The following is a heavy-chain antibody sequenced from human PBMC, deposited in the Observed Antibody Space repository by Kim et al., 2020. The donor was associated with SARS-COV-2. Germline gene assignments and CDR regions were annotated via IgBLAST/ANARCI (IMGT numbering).Heavy chain of an antibody. CDR2: INHSGST. Sequence: SETLSLTCAVYGGSFSGYYWSWIRQPPGKGLEWIGEINHSGSTNYKPSLKSRVTISVDTSKNQFSLKLSSVTAADTAVYYCARGTPKRHYYDSSGRGGYFDYWGQGTLVTVSS. CDR1: GGSFSGYY. CDR3: ARGTPKRHYYDSSGRGGYFDY. J-gene: IGHJ4*02. D-gene: IGHD3-22*01. V-gene: IGHV4-34*01.